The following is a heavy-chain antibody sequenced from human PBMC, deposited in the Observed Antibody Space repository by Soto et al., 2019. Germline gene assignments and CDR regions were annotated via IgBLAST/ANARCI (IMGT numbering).Heavy chain of an antibody. CDR1: GYTFTGYY. CDR2: INPNSGGT. CDR3: ARARGYSGYDALDY. Sequence: PSVKVSCKASGYTFTGYYMHWVRQAPGQGLEWMGWINPNSGGTNYAQKFQGWVTMTRDTSISTAYMELSRLKSDDTAVYFCARARGYSGYDALDYWGQGTLVTVSS. V-gene: IGHV1-2*04. J-gene: IGHJ4*02. D-gene: IGHD5-12*01.